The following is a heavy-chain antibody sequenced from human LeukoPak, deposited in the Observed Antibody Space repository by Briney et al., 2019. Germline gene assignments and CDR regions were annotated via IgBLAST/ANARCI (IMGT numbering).Heavy chain of an antibody. CDR1: EFSVGSNY. J-gene: IGHJ4*02. CDR2: IYSGGST. V-gene: IGHV3-66*01. CDR3: ARVGYSGYDYGDFDY. Sequence: GGSLRLSCAASEFSVGSNYMTWVRQAPGKGLEWVSLIYSGGSTYYADSVKGRLTISRDNSKNTLYLQMNSLRAEGTAVYYCARVGYSGYDYGDFDYWGQGTLVTVSS. D-gene: IGHD5-12*01.